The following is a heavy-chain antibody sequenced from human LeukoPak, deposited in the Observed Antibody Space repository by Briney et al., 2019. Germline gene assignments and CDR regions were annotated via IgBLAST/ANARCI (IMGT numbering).Heavy chain of an antibody. D-gene: IGHD3-10*01. CDR2: INHSGST. CDR3: GRAGKNGSGSRRGYYYYMDV. V-gene: IGHV4-34*01. Sequence: SETLSLTCAVYGGSFSGYYWSWIRQPPGKGLEWIGEINHSGSTNYNPSLKSRVTISVDTSKNQFSLKLSSVTAADTAVYYCGRAGKNGSGSRRGYYYYMDVWGKGTTVTISS. J-gene: IGHJ6*03. CDR1: GGSFSGYY.